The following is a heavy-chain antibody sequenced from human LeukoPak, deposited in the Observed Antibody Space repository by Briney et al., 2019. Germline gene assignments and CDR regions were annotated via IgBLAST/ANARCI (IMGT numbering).Heavy chain of an antibody. CDR3: ARDGAVTNGRYFDY. J-gene: IGHJ4*02. Sequence: PGGSLRLSRAASGFTFSSYSMNWVRQAPGKGLEWVSSISSSSSYIYYADSVKGRFTISRDNAKNSLYLQMNSLRAEDTAVYYCARDGAVTNGRYFDYWGQGTLVTVSS. D-gene: IGHD4-17*01. CDR1: GFTFSSYS. CDR2: ISSSSSYI. V-gene: IGHV3-21*01.